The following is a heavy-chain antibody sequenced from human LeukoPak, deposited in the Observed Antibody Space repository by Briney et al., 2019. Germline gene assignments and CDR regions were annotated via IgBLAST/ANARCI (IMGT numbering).Heavy chain of an antibody. CDR2: IKRDGSET. D-gene: IGHD1-26*01. J-gene: IGHJ3*02. CDR3: ARDGELGSPADAFDI. CDR1: GFTFRSYW. Sequence: PGGSLRLSCAASGFTFRSYWMTRVRQYPGKGLEWVANIKRDGSETYYADSEKGRFTISRDNAKRSLYLQMNSLRAEDTAVYYCARDGELGSPADAFDIWGQGTMVTVSS. V-gene: IGHV3-7*01.